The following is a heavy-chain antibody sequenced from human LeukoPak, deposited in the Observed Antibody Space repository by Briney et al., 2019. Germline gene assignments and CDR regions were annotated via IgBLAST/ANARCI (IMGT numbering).Heavy chain of an antibody. D-gene: IGHD1-14*01. CDR1: GGSISSSSYY. CDR2: INHSGST. Sequence: SETLSLTCAVSGGSISSSSYYWGWIRQPPGKGLEWIGEINHSGSTNYNPSLESRVTISVDTSKNQFSLKLSSVTAADTAVYYCARHETPVGTGLDYWGQGTLVTVSS. V-gene: IGHV4-39*01. CDR3: ARHETPVGTGLDY. J-gene: IGHJ4*02.